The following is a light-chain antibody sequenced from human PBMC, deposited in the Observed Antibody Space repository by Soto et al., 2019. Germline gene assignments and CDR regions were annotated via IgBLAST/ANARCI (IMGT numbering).Light chain of an antibody. CDR2: AAS. CDR3: LQDYNYPWT. V-gene: IGKV1-6*01. CDR1: QGIRND. J-gene: IGKJ1*01. Sequence: AIQMTQSPSSLYASVGDRVTITCRASQGIRNDLGWYQQKPGKAPKLLIYAASSLQSGVPSRFSGSGSGTDFTLTISSLQPEDFATYYFLQDYNYPWTFGQGTKVEIK.